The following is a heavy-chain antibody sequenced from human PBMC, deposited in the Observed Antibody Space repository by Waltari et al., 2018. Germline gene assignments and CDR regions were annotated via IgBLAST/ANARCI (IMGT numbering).Heavy chain of an antibody. CDR3: ARDRWDY. CDR1: GFIFSNYA. CDR2: ISGSAGST. J-gene: IGHJ4*02. Sequence: EVQLVDSGGGLVQPGGSLSLSCAASGFIFSNYAMSWVRQAPGKGLEWVSGISGSAGSTYYADSVKGRFTISRDNSKNSLYLQMNSLRAEDTAVYYCARDRWDYWGQGTLVTVSS. V-gene: IGHV3-23*04.